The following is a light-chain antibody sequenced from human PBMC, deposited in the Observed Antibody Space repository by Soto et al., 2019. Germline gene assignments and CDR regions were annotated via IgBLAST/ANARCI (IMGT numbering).Light chain of an antibody. CDR2: DDN. Sequence: NFMLTQPHSVSESPGKTVTISCTGSSGSIASNYVQWYQQRPGSAPTTVIYDDNHRPSGVPDRFSGSIDSSSNSASLTISGLKTEDEADYYCQSYDSSNHVVFGGGTEVTVL. J-gene: IGLJ2*01. CDR3: QSYDSSNHVV. CDR1: SGSIASNY. V-gene: IGLV6-57*02.